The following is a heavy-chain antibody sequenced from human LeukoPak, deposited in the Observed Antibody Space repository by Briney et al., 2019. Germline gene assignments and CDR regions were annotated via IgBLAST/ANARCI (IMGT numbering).Heavy chain of an antibody. CDR3: TRLSYTSGWHGGFDFDY. J-gene: IGHJ4*02. V-gene: IGHV4-34*01. D-gene: IGHD6-19*01. Sequence: SETLSLTCAVYGGSFSGYYWSWIRQPPGKGLEWIGEINHSGSTNYNPSLKSRVTISVDTSKNQFSLKLSSVTAADTAVYYCTRLSYTSGWHGGFDFDYWGQGTLVTVSS. CDR1: GGSFSGYY. CDR2: INHSGST.